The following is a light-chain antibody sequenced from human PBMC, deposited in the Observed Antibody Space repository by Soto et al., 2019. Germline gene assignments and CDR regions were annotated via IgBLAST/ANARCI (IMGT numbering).Light chain of an antibody. V-gene: IGKV3D-20*02. CDR3: QERSRWPRAT. J-gene: IGKJ4*01. CDR2: GAS. Sequence: DIVLTQSPGTLSLSPGERATLSFRASQSVSSSYLAWYQQKPGQAPRLLIYGASSRATGIPARFSGYGSRTDFTLTISSLEPEDIAVYYCQERSRWPRATFGGGTKVDIK. CDR1: QSVSSSY.